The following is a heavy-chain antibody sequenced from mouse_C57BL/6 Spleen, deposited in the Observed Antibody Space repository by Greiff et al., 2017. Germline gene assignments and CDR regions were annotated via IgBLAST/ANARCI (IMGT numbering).Heavy chain of an antibody. CDR2: IHPNSGST. V-gene: IGHV1-64*01. CDR3: ARSPSYYLLDY. Sequence: VQLQQPGAELVKPGASVKLSCKASGYTFTSYWMHWVKQRPGQGLEWIGMIHPNSGSTNYNEKFKSKATLTVDKSSSTAYMQLSSLTSEDTAVYYCARSPSYYLLDYWGQGTTLTVSS. CDR1: GYTFTSYW. D-gene: IGHD1-1*01. J-gene: IGHJ2*01.